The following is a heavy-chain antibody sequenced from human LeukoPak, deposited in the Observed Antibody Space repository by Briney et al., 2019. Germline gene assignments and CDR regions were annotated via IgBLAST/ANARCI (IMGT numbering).Heavy chain of an antibody. J-gene: IGHJ4*02. CDR2: ISASGSKT. CDR3: ASRPVSDIGPLDY. CDR1: GFSFSRYA. V-gene: IGHV3-23*01. D-gene: IGHD2-15*01. Sequence: GGSLRLSRAASGFSFSRYAMSWVRQAPGKGLEYLSGISASGSKTQYADSVKGRFTISRDNSKNTLSLQMNSLMADDTAVYYCASRPVSDIGPLDYWGQGTLVIVSS.